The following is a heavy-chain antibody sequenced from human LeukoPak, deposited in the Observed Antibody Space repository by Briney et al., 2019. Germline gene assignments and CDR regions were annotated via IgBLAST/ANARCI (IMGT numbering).Heavy chain of an antibody. J-gene: IGHJ4*02. CDR2: ISYDGNNK. V-gene: IGHV3-30*04. Sequence: GGSLRLSCAASGFTFSSYAMHWVRQAPGKGLEWVADISYDGNNKYYADSVKGRFTTSRDNSKNTLYLQMSSLTAYDTAVYYCARSPGFRGTLKYYFDYWGQGTLVTVSS. D-gene: IGHD3-10*01. CDR3: ARSPGFRGTLKYYFDY. CDR1: GFTFSSYA.